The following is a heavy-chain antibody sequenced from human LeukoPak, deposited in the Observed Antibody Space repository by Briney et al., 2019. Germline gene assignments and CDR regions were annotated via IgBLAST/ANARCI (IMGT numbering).Heavy chain of an antibody. CDR1: GYSFNTFY. V-gene: IGHV5-51*01. D-gene: IGHD3-10*01. J-gene: IGHJ4*02. CDR2: IYPSDSET. CDR3: ARLIYYGSGRTYFFDS. Sequence: GESLKISCKGSGYSFNTFYIGWVRQTPETGLEWMGNIYPSDSETKYKPSFQGQITVSVDKAITTAYPHLNSLKASDTGMYYCARLIYYGSGRTYFFDSWGQGTLVTV.